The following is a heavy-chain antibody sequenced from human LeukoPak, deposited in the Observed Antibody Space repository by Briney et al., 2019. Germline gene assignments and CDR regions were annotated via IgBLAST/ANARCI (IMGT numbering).Heavy chain of an antibody. D-gene: IGHD1-26*01. CDR1: GGTSSSYA. V-gene: IGHV1-69*04. CDR2: IIPILGIA. Sequence: ASVKVSCKASGGTSSSYAISWVRQAPGQGLEWMGRIIPILGIANYAQKFQGRVTITADKSTSTAYMELSSLRSEDTAVYYCARDPVGATTSFHYWGQGTLVTVSS. CDR3: ARDPVGATTSFHY. J-gene: IGHJ4*02.